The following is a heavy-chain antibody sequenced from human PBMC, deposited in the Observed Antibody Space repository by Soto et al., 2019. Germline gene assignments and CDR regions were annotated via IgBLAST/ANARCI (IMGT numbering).Heavy chain of an antibody. Sequence: GGSLRLSCAASGFTFSSYGMHWVRQAPGKGLEWVAVISYDGSNKDYVDSVKGRFTISRDNSKNTLYLQMNSLRAEDTAVYYCAKDGGWRIHYDLDYYYYYMDVWGKGTTVTVSS. D-gene: IGHD3-3*01. CDR2: ISYDGSNK. V-gene: IGHV3-30*18. CDR1: GFTFSSYG. J-gene: IGHJ6*03. CDR3: AKDGGWRIHYDLDYYYYYMDV.